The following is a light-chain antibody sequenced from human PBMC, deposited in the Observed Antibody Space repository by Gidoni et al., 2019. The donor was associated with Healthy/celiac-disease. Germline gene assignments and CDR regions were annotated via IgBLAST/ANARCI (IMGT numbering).Light chain of an antibody. CDR2: AAS. Sequence: DIQLTQSPSFPSASVGDRVTITCRASQGISSYLAWYQQKPGKAPKLLIYAASTLQSGVPSRFSGSGSGTEFTLTISSLQPEDFATYYCQQLNSYLITFGQXTRLEIK. V-gene: IGKV1-9*01. J-gene: IGKJ5*01. CDR3: QQLNSYLIT. CDR1: QGISSY.